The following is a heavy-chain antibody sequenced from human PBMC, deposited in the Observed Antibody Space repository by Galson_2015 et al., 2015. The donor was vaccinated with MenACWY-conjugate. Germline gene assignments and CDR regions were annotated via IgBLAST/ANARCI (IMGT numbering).Heavy chain of an antibody. CDR2: INPNSGGT. Sequence: SVKVSCKASEYTFAGYYIHWVRQAPGQGLEWMGWINPNSGGTNYVQKFQGWVTMTRDTSITTAYMEMSRLRSDDTAVYYCARDRGYYGSGSYSTYYYYGMDVWGQGTTVTVSS. J-gene: IGHJ6*02. D-gene: IGHD3-10*01. CDR3: ARDRGYYGSGSYSTYYYYGMDV. CDR1: EYTFAGYY. V-gene: IGHV1-2*04.